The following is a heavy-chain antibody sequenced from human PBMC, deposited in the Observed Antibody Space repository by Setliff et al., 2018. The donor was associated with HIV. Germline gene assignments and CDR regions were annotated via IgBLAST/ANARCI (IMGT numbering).Heavy chain of an antibody. Sequence: PGESLKISCKGSGYSFTNYWIGWVRQMPGKGLEWMGFIYPGDSDTCYSPSFQGQVTISADKSISTAYLQWSSLKASETAMYYCARQRVVATTKLDAFEIWCQGTMVTVSS. CDR3: ARQRVVATTKLDAFEI. CDR1: GYSFTNYW. CDR2: IYPGDSDT. J-gene: IGHJ3*02. V-gene: IGHV5-51*01. D-gene: IGHD2-15*01.